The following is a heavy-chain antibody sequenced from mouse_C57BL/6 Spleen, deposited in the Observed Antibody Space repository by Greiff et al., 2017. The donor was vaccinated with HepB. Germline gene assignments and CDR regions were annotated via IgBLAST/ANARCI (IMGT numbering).Heavy chain of an antibody. CDR3: ARKGGYVGYWYFDV. Sequence: QVQLQQPGAELVKPGASVKLSCKASGYTFTSYWMQWVKQRPGQGLEWIGEIDPSDSYTNYNQKFTGKATLTVDTSSSTAYMQLSSLTSEDSAVSYWARKGGYVGYWYFDVWGTGTTVTVSS. CDR2: IDPSDSYT. D-gene: IGHD3-1*01. V-gene: IGHV1-50*01. CDR1: GYTFTSYW. J-gene: IGHJ1*03.